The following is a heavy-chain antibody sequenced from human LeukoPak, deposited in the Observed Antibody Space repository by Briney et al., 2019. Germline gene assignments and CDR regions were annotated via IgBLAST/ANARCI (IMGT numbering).Heavy chain of an antibody. CDR2: IYHSGST. J-gene: IGHJ6*02. CDR3: ARGRDYGSASSYGMDV. V-gene: IGHV4-30-2*01. CDR1: GGSMSSGCYS. Sequence: PSQTLSLTCAVSGGSMSSGCYSWSWIRQPPGKGLEWIGYIYHSGSTYYNPSLKSRVTMSVDRSKNQFSLKLSSVTAADTAVYYCARGRDYGSASSYGMDVWGQGTTVTVSS. D-gene: IGHD3-10*01.